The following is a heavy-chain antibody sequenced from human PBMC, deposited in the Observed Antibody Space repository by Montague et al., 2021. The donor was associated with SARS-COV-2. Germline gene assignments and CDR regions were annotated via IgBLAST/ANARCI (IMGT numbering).Heavy chain of an antibody. Sequence: SETLSLTCAVSGDSISSSHWWTWVRQSPGKGLEWIGEIFHSENTNYNPSLKSRVIISLDMSKNQFSLTLTSVTAADTAVYYCARDRGAKTYDLLTGYYTNYYYGVDVWGPGTPVTVSS. D-gene: IGHD3-9*01. CDR1: GDSISSSHW. J-gene: IGHJ6*02. V-gene: IGHV4-4*02. CDR2: IFHSENT. CDR3: ARDRGAKTYDLLTGYYTNYYYGVDV.